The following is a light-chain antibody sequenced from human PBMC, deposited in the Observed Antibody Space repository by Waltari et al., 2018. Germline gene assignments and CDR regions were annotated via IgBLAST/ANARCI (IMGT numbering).Light chain of an antibody. V-gene: IGLV2-14*01. CDR3: SSYTTSSAPGV. CDR1: ASDVGSYDF. Sequence: QSALTQPASVSGSPGQSITISCSGTASDVGSYDFVSWYQQHPGKAPHLIIYEVSNRPSGISSRFSASKSGNPASLTITGLQAEDEADYYCSSYTTSSAPGVFGTGTRVTVL. CDR2: EVS. J-gene: IGLJ1*01.